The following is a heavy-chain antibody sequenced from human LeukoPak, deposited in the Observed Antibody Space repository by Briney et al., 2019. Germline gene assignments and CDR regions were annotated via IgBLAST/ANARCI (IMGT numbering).Heavy chain of an antibody. CDR2: IYYSGST. V-gene: IGHV4-59*01. CDR1: GGSISSYY. CDR3: ARVDGFWYYFDY. Sequence: SETLSLTCTVSGGSISSYYWSWIRQPPGKGLEWIGYIYYSGSTNYNPSLKSRVTISVDTSKNKFSLKLSSVTAADTAVYYCARVDGFWYYFDYWGQGTLVTVSS. J-gene: IGHJ4*02. D-gene: IGHD3-3*01.